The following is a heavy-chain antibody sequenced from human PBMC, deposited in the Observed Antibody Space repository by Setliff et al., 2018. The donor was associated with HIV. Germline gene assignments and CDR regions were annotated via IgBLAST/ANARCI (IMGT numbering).Heavy chain of an antibody. CDR1: GGSISSGSYY. D-gene: IGHD1-26*01. Sequence: SETLSLTCTVSGGSISSGSYYWSWIRQPAGKGLEWIGHIYTSESTNYNPSLKSRVTISVDTSKNQFSLKLSSVTAADTAVYYCARGALQDGIGSYYEGFDYWGQGTLVTVSS. CDR2: IYTSEST. V-gene: IGHV4-61*09. J-gene: IGHJ4*02. CDR3: ARGALQDGIGSYYEGFDY.